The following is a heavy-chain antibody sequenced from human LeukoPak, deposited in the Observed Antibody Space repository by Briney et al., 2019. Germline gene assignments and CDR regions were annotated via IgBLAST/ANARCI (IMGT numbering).Heavy chain of an antibody. J-gene: IGHJ4*02. CDR2: INHSGST. CDR1: GGSFSGHY. Sequence: SETLSLTCAVYGGSFSGHYWSWIRQPPGEGLELEWIGEINHSGSTNYNPSLKSRVTISVDTSKNQFSLKLSSVTAADTAVYYCASVGPATGHYFDYWGQGTLVTVSS. CDR3: ASVGPATGHYFDY. V-gene: IGHV4-34*01.